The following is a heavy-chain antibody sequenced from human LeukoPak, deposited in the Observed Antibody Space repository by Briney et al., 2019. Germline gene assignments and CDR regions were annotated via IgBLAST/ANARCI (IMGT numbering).Heavy chain of an antibody. CDR2: MYYSGST. Sequence: SETLSLTCTVSGASISSYYWSWLRQPPGKGLEWIAFMYYSGSTNYNPSLKSRVPISLDTYKNQFSLKLSSVTAADTAVYYCARRSISGNSWDYFDYWGQGTLVTVSS. CDR1: GASISSYY. D-gene: IGHD4-23*01. J-gene: IGHJ4*02. V-gene: IGHV4-59*08. CDR3: ARRSISGNSWDYFDY.